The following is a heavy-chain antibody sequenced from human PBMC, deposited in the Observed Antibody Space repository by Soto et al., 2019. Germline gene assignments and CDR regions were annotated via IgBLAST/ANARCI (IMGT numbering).Heavy chain of an antibody. Sequence: GSLRLPCGAPGITFNKNSLARVRQAPGKGLEWVSAISGSGASTYDADSVKGRFTISRDNSNNTLYLQMNSLRAEDTAVYYCAKTPGVITVITSFDHWGQGTPVTVSS. D-gene: IGHD3-16*01. V-gene: IGHV3-23*01. CDR2: ISGSGAST. J-gene: IGHJ4*02. CDR1: GITFNKNS. CDR3: AKTPGVITVITSFDH.